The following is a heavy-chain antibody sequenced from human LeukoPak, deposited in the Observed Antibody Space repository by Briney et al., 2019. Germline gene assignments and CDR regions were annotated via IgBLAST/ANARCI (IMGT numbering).Heavy chain of an antibody. CDR3: AKDTGTTSSYYFDY. CDR2: MNPNSGNT. CDR1: GGTFSSYA. J-gene: IGHJ4*02. D-gene: IGHD1-1*01. Sequence: ASVKVSCKASGGTFSSYAISWVRQATGQGLEWMGWMNPNSGNTGYAQKFQGRVTITRNTSISTAYMELSSLRSEDTAVYYCAKDTGTTSSYYFDYWGQGTLVTVSS. V-gene: IGHV1-8*03.